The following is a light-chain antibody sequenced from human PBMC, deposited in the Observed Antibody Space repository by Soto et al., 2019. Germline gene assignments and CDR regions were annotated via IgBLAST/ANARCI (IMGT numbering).Light chain of an antibody. Sequence: IMLTQSPGTLSLSPGERATLSCRASQSISSSFLAWYQQKPGQAPRLLIYGASSRATGIPDRFSGGGSGTDFSLTISRLEPEDFTVYYCQQYSSAPFTFGGGTKVEI. CDR2: GAS. J-gene: IGKJ4*01. CDR1: QSISSSF. CDR3: QQYSSAPFT. V-gene: IGKV3-20*01.